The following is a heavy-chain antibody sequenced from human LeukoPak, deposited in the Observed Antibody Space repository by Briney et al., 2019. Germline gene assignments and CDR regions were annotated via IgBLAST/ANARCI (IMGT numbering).Heavy chain of an antibody. J-gene: IGHJ4*02. CDR2: INHSGST. CDR1: GGSFSGYY. Sequence: PSETLSLTCAVYGGSFSGYYWSWIRQPPGKGLEWIGEINHSGSTNYNPSLKSRVTISVDTSKNQFSLKLSSVTAADTAVYYCARARFLVVTEWGQGTLVTVSS. CDR3: ARARFLVVTE. D-gene: IGHD2-15*01. V-gene: IGHV4-34*01.